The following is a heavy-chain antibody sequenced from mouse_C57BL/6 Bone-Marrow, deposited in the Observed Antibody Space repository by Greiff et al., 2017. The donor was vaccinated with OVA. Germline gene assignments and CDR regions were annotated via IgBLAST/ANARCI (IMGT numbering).Heavy chain of an antibody. J-gene: IGHJ4*01. D-gene: IGHD2-1*01. V-gene: IGHV6-3*01. CDR1: GFTFSNYW. CDR3: TGLLWYYAGAMDY. Sequence: VQLKESGGGLVQPGGSMKLSCVASGFTFSNYWMNWVRQSPEKGLEWVAQIRLKSDNYATHYAESVKGRFTISRDDSKSSVYLQMNNLRAEDTGIYYCTGLLWYYAGAMDYWGQGTSVTVSS. CDR2: IRLKSDNYAT.